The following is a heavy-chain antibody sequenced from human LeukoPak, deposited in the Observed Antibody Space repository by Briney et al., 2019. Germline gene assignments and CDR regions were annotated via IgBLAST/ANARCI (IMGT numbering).Heavy chain of an antibody. CDR2: IYYSGST. J-gene: IGHJ4*02. CDR1: GGSISSGGYY. V-gene: IGHV4-31*03. Sequence: PSQTLSLTCTVSGGSISSGGYYWSWIRQHPGKGLEWIGYIYYSGSTYYNPSLKSRVTISVDTSKNQFSLNLSSVTAADTAVYYCARSRQHVSTFDHWGQGTLVSVSS. D-gene: IGHD2-2*01. CDR3: ARSRQHVSTFDH.